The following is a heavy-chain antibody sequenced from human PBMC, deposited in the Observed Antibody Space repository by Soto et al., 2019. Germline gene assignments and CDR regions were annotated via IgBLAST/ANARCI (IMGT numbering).Heavy chain of an antibody. CDR3: VRGGGGGLFDP. J-gene: IGHJ5*02. D-gene: IGHD2-15*01. CDR2: ISKSGGTT. CDR1: GFTFSAYE. V-gene: IGHV3-48*03. Sequence: GGSLRLSCAASGFTFSAYEMHWVRQAPGQGLEWVSYISKSGGTTYYADSVKGRFTISRDNAKRSLYLQMMSLTAEDTAIYYCVRGGGGGLFDPWGQGTMVTVSS.